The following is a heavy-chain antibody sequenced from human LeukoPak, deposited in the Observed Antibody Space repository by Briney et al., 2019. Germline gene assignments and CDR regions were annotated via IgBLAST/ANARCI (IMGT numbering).Heavy chain of an antibody. J-gene: IGHJ4*02. CDR1: GDSINSYY. Sequence: SETLSLTCTVSGDSINSYYWNWIRQPPGKGLEWIGYIYYSGRTDYNPSLKSRVTISVDTSKHQFSLKLSSVTAADTAVYYCARAAAVAGRYYFDYWGQGTLVTVSS. CDR3: ARAAAVAGRYYFDY. D-gene: IGHD6-19*01. V-gene: IGHV4-59*12. CDR2: IYYSGRT.